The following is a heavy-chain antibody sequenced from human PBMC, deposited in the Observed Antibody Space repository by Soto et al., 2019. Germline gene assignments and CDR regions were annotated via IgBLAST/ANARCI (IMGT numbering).Heavy chain of an antibody. CDR3: TTNHGTDV. CDR1: GLTVSNTW. CDR2: IKSKSDGGTT. Sequence: GGSLRLSCAASGLTVSNTWMSWVRQAPGKGLEWLGRIKSKSDGGTTEYPAPVKGRFTISRDDSKNTVYLEMNSLKTEDTAVYYCTTNHGTDVWGQGTTVTVSS. V-gene: IGHV3-15*01. J-gene: IGHJ6*02.